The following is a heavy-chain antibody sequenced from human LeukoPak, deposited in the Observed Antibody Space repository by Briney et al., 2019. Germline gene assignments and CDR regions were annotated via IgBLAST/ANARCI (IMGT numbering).Heavy chain of an antibody. CDR1: GFTFSSSA. Sequence: PGGSLRLSCAASGFTFSSSAMNWVRQAPGKGLEWVSAISGSGGSTYYADSVKGRFTISRDNSKNTLYLQMNSLRAEDTAVYYCARVGPWVNPDYYYCYMDVWGKGTTVTVSS. D-gene: IGHD1-14*01. J-gene: IGHJ6*03. CDR3: ARVGPWVNPDYYYCYMDV. V-gene: IGHV3-23*01. CDR2: ISGSGGST.